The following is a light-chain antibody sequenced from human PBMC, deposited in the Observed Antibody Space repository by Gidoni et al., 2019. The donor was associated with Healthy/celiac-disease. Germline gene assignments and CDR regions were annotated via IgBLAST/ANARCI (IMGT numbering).Light chain of an antibody. J-gene: IGKJ4*01. V-gene: IGKV1-13*02. Sequence: AIQLTQSPSSLSASVGDRVTITCRASQGISSALAWYQQKPGKAPKLLIYDASSLESGVPSRFSGSGSGTDLTLTIRSLQPEDFATYYCQQFNSYPPLTFGGGTKVEIK. CDR3: QQFNSYPPLT. CDR1: QGISSA. CDR2: DAS.